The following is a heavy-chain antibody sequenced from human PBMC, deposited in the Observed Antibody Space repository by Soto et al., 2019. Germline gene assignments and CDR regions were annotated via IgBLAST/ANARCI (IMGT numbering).Heavy chain of an antibody. D-gene: IGHD6-19*01. CDR3: ARGNSGAFDI. J-gene: IGHJ3*02. Sequence: QVQLVQSGAEVKKPGASVKVSCKASGYTLTTYSMHWVRQAPGRRLEWMGWMNPLNGDTKYSQRFQGRLTIIRDTSASTAYMELSSLRSEDTAIYYCARGNSGAFDIWGQGTMVTVSS. CDR1: GYTLTTYS. V-gene: IGHV1-3*01. CDR2: MNPLNGDT.